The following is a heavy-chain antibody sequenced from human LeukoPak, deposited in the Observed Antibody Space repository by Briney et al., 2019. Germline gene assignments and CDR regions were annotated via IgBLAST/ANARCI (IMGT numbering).Heavy chain of an antibody. D-gene: IGHD3-22*01. CDR1: GYTFTSYD. J-gene: IGHJ4*02. CDR3: ARAMDSSGFYPFWY. CDR2: MNPNSGNT. V-gene: IGHV1-8*01. Sequence: ASVKVSCTTSGYTFTSYDINWVRQATGQGLDWMGWMNPNSGNTGYAQKFQGRVTMTRNTSLSTAYIELSSLRSDDTAMYYCARAMDSSGFYPFWYWGQGTLVTVSS.